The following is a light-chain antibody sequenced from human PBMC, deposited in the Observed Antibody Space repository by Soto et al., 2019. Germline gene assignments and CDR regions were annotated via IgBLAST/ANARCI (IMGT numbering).Light chain of an antibody. CDR3: QQYGSSPVYT. Sequence: EIALTQSPGTLSLSPGERATLSCRASLSVSSSYFAWYQQKPGQAPRLLIYGASSRSSGIPDRFSGSGSGAGFTLTISRLEPEDCAVYSCQQYGSSPVYTFGQGTKLEIK. J-gene: IGKJ2*01. CDR2: GAS. V-gene: IGKV3-20*01. CDR1: LSVSSSY.